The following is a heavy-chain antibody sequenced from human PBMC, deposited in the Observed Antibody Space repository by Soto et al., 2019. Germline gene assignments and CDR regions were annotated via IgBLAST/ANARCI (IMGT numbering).Heavy chain of an antibody. J-gene: IGHJ2*01. CDR2: IYYSGNT. D-gene: IGHD3-10*01. Sequence: QVQLQESGPGLVKPSQTLSLTCTVSGGSISSDIHYWTWIRQHPGKGLECIGYIYYSGNTYYYPSLKSRVAISVDTSKNKFSLKLSSVTAADTAVYFCAREIYYAEDDRYFEVWGRGTLVTVSS. CDR3: AREIYYAEDDRYFEV. V-gene: IGHV4-31*03. CDR1: GGSISSDIHY.